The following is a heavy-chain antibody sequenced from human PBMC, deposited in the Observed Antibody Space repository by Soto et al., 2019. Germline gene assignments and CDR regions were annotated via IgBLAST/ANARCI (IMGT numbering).Heavy chain of an antibody. CDR3: SGTTSLQWYVMDV. J-gene: IGHJ6*02. CDR2: TYYTSRWYN. V-gene: IGHV6-1*01. CDR1: GDSFWSRSAA. Sequence: PSQNLSLICGIAGDSFWSRSAAWYWIMRSPSGGLEWLGRTYYTSRWYNDYAVSVRSRITINPDTSKNQFSLHLNSVTSGDTVVYYCSGTTSLQWYVMDVWGQGTTVTVSS. D-gene: IGHD1-7*01.